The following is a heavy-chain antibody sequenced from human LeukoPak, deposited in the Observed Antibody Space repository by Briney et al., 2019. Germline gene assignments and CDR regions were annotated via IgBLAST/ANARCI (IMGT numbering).Heavy chain of an antibody. CDR3: AGGAGDWHAFHI. CDR1: GFTVRRNY. Sequence: GGSLRLSCAASGFTVRRNYMSWVRQAPGKGLEWVSVIYTGGSTCYADSVKGRFTISRDNSNNILYLQMNSLRVEDTAVYYCAGGAGDWHAFHIWGQGTMVTVSS. D-gene: IGHD2-21*02. J-gene: IGHJ3*02. CDR2: IYTGGST. V-gene: IGHV3-66*01.